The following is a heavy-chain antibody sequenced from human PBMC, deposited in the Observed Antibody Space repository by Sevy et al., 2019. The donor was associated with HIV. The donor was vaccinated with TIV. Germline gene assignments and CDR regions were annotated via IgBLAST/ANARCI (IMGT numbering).Heavy chain of an antibody. D-gene: IGHD6-19*01. CDR2: ISGSGGST. Sequence: GGSLRLSCAASGFTFSSYAMSWVRQAPGKGLEWVSAISGSGGSTYCADSVKGRFTISRDNSKNTLYLQMNSLRAEDTAVYYCAKDLSLAGFGDYWGQGTLVTVSS. CDR3: AKDLSLAGFGDY. CDR1: GFTFSSYA. J-gene: IGHJ4*02. V-gene: IGHV3-23*01.